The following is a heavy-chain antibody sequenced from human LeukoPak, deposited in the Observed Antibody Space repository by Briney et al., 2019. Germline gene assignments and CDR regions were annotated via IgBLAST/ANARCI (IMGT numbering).Heavy chain of an antibody. CDR3: ARLYSANWSPYYFDY. J-gene: IGHJ4*02. V-gene: IGHV4-59*08. CDR2: MYYSGSA. D-gene: IGHD6-13*01. Sequence: SETLSLTCAVSGYSITTYYWSWIRQPPGKGLGWIGYMYYSGSANYNPSLKSRVTMSADTSKNQFSLQLSSVTAADTALYYCARLYSANWSPYYFDYWGQGILVTVSS. CDR1: GYSITTYY.